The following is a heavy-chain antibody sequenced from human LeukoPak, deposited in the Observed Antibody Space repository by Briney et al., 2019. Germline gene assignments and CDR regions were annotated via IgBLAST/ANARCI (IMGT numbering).Heavy chain of an antibody. CDR2: IGYIESNI. Sequence: GGSLRLSCAASGFTFSSYGLHWVRQAPGKGLEWVAFIGYIESNIHYADSVKGRFTISRDNSKNTLYLQMNSLRAEDTAVYYCARDGRYSSSWHQYYYYMDVWGKGTTVTVSS. D-gene: IGHD6-13*01. CDR3: ARDGRYSSSWHQYYYYMDV. V-gene: IGHV3-30*02. J-gene: IGHJ6*03. CDR1: GFTFSSYG.